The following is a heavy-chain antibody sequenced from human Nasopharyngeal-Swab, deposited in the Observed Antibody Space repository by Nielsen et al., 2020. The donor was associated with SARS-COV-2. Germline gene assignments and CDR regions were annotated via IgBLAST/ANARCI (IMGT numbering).Heavy chain of an antibody. Sequence: SETLSLTCTVSGGSISSGSYYWSWIRQPAGKGLEWIGRIYTSGSTNYNPSLKSRVTISVDTSKNQFSLKLSSVTAADTAVYYCARQTYYDYVWGVGHFDYWGQGTLVTVS. CDR3: ARQTYYDYVWGVGHFDY. CDR2: IYTSGST. V-gene: IGHV4-61*02. CDR1: GGSISSGSYY. D-gene: IGHD3-16*01. J-gene: IGHJ4*02.